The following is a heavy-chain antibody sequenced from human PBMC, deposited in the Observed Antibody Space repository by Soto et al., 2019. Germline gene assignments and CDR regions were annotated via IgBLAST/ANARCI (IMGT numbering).Heavy chain of an antibody. CDR1: FSGYS. J-gene: IGHJ2*01. CDR2: IKHSGST. V-gene: IGHV4-34*01. CDR3: ARLRFLEGLRRPRWYFDL. D-gene: IGHD3-3*01. Sequence: FSGYSWRWIRQPPGEGLEWIGEIKHSGSTNYDPSLKSRVTISVDTSKNQFSLKLSAVTAADTAVYYCARLRFLEGLRRPRWYFDLWGRGTLVTVSS.